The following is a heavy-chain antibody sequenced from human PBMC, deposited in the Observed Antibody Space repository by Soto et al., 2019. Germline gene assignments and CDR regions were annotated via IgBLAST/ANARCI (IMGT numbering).Heavy chain of an antibody. J-gene: IGHJ5*02. Sequence: GASVKVSCKASGYTSNNYGISWVRQAPGQGLEWMGWISAYNGNTNYAQKFQGRVTMTTDTSTSTAYMELRSLRSEETAVYYCATDQKTYYDFWSPFDPWGQGTLVTVSS. CDR2: ISAYNGNT. CDR1: GYTSNNYG. V-gene: IGHV1-18*01. D-gene: IGHD3-3*01. CDR3: ATDQKTYYDFWSPFDP.